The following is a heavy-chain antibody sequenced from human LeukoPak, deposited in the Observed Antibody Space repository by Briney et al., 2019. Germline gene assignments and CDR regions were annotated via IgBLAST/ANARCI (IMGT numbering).Heavy chain of an antibody. V-gene: IGHV1-18*01. Sequence: ASVKVSCKPSGYTFTSYGLSWVRPAPRQGLEWMGWISAYNGNTNYAQKPQGTVTMTTDTSPSTAYMELRTVRSDGTAVYFSARGLLEMASLGYWGQGTLVTVSS. CDR2: ISAYNGNT. J-gene: IGHJ4*02. D-gene: IGHD5-24*01. CDR1: GYTFTSYG. CDR3: ARGLLEMASLGY.